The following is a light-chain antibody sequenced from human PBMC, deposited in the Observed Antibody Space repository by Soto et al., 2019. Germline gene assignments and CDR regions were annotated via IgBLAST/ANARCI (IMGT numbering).Light chain of an antibody. CDR1: SSDVGGYNY. V-gene: IGLV2-14*01. CDR3: SSYTSSSSYV. J-gene: IGLJ1*01. Sequence: QSALTQPASVSGSPGQSITISCTGTSSDVGGYNYASWYQQHPGKAPKLMIYEVSNRPSGVSNRFSGSKSGNTASLTISGLQAEDEADYYCSSYTSSSSYVFGTGTKFTVL. CDR2: EVS.